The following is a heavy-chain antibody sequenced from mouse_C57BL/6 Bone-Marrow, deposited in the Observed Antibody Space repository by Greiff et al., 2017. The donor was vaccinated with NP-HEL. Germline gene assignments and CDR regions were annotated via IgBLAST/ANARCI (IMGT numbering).Heavy chain of an antibody. J-gene: IGHJ2*01. V-gene: IGHV2-2*01. CDR1: GFSLTSYG. Sequence: VKLVESGPGLVQPSQSLSITCTVSGFSLTSYGVPWVRQSPGKGLEWLGVIWSGGSTDYNPAFISRLSISKDNPKSQVCFKMNSLQADDTAIYYCARNPPDYWGQGTTLTVSS. CDR3: ARNPPDY. CDR2: IWSGGST.